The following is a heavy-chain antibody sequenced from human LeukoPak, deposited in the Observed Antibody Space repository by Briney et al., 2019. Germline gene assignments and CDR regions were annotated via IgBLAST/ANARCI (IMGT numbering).Heavy chain of an antibody. Sequence: GGSLRLSCAASGFTFSSYNMNWVRQAPGKGLEWVSSISSSSTYIYYADSMKGRFTISRDNAKNFLYLQMNSLRAEDTAFYHCARDPGDILVAGTFDYWGQGTLVTVSS. CDR2: ISSSSTYI. J-gene: IGHJ4*02. D-gene: IGHD6-19*01. CDR1: GFTFSSYN. V-gene: IGHV3-21*04. CDR3: ARDPGDILVAGTFDY.